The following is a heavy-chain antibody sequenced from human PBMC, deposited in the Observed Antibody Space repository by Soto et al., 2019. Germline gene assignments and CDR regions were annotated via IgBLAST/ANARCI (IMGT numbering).Heavy chain of an antibody. CDR3: ASVETQRYYYGRDV. CDR2: IFPIFGTA. V-gene: IGHV1-69*12. Sequence: QVQLLQSGAEVKKPGSSVKVSCKASGGTFSSYAISWVRQAPGKGLEGMGGIFPIFGTADYAQKFKGRVTITAYESTTTTYTELSSLRSEDTAVYYCASVETQRYYYGRDVWGQGTTVTFSS. J-gene: IGHJ6*02. CDR1: GGTFSSYA. D-gene: IGHD2-15*01.